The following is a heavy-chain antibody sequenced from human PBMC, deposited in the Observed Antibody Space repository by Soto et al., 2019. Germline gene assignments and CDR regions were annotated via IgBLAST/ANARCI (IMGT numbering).Heavy chain of an antibody. CDR1: GYTFTSYG. CDR3: AREYDDSSGYYSHHFDY. J-gene: IGHJ4*02. V-gene: IGHV1-18*04. Sequence: QVQLVQSGAEVKKPGASVKVSCKASGYTFTSYGISWVRHAPGQGLAWMGWISAYKGNTNYTQKLQGRVTMTTDTSARTAYRELSSLRSYDTAVYYCAREYDDSSGYYSHHFDYWGQGTLVTVSS. CDR2: ISAYKGNT. D-gene: IGHD3-22*01.